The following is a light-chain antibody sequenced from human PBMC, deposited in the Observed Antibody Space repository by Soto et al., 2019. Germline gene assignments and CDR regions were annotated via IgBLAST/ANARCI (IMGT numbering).Light chain of an antibody. Sequence: EIVMTQSPATLSVSPGERATLSCRASQSINSYVAWYQQKPGQAPRLLIYSASARATGVPDRFSGSGSGTEFTLTISRLQSEDFAVYYCQHYNNWPPGATFGGGTKVEIK. V-gene: IGKV3-15*01. CDR2: SAS. J-gene: IGKJ4*01. CDR1: QSINSY. CDR3: QHYNNWPPGAT.